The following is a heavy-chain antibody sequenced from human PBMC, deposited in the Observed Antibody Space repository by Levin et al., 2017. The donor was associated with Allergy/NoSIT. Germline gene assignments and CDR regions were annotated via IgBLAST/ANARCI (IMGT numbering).Heavy chain of an antibody. CDR2: ISFSDTYI. CDR1: GFTFNTFI. V-gene: IGHV3-21*01. Sequence: LGESLKISCAASGFTFNTFIMNWVRQAPGKGLEWVSSISFSDTYIYYADSVKGRFTISRDDAENSLYLQMNSLRAEDTAVYYCAIDNRHLYYDSGGYYPPVDAFDIWGQGTLVTVSS. CDR3: AIDNRHLYYDSGGYYPPVDAFDI. D-gene: IGHD3-22*01. J-gene: IGHJ3*02.